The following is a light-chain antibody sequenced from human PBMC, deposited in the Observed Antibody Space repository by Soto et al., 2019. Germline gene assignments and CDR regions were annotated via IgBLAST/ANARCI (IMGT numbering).Light chain of an antibody. CDR1: QSIRSH. J-gene: IGKJ5*01. V-gene: IGKV3-15*01. Sequence: EIVMTQSPATLSVSPGERATLSCRASQSIRSHLAWYQQKPGQAPRLLIYDASTRATDIPARFSGSGSGTEFTLTISSLQSEDFAVYYCQKYNNWPFTFGQGTRLEIK. CDR2: DAS. CDR3: QKYNNWPFT.